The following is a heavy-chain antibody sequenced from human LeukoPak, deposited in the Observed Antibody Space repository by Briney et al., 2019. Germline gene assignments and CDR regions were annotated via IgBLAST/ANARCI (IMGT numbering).Heavy chain of an antibody. CDR1: GYTFTSYG. CDR2: ISTNNDKT. J-gene: IGHJ4*02. CDR3: ARAKENYHDPYYAY. D-gene: IGHD1-7*01. Sequence: SVNVSCTASGYTFTSYGISWVRQAPGQGLEWMGWISTNNDKTNSAERLPGRVTMTTDTAKSTVYMELRSLRSDDTAVYYCARAKENYHDPYYAYGSQGNVVTVTA. V-gene: IGHV1-18*01.